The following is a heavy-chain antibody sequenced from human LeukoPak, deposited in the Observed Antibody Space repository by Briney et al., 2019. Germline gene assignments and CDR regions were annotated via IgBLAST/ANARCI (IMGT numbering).Heavy chain of an antibody. V-gene: IGHV3-21*01. Sequence: GGSLRLSCAASGFTFSSYSMNWVRQAPGKGLEWVSSISSSSSYIYYADSVKGRFTISRDNAKNSLYLQMNSLRAEDTAVYYCARGLKRDSIAQSPTDAFDIWGQGTMVTVSS. J-gene: IGHJ3*02. CDR3: ARGLKRDSIAQSPTDAFDI. D-gene: IGHD6-6*01. CDR2: ISSSSSYI. CDR1: GFTFSSYS.